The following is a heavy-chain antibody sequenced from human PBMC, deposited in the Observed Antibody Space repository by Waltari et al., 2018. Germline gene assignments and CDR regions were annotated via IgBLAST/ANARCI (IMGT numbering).Heavy chain of an antibody. V-gene: IGHV4-34*02. Sequence: QVQLQQGGAGLLTPSEPLSLTCTVHGGSFSGPFWTWIRQAPGKGLERLGEIDHRGSTHYNPSFRSRVTISVDTSKKQFSLQLNSVTAADTALYYCARERSRDFDWLPNVLDVWGLGTLVTVSS. CDR2: IDHRGST. D-gene: IGHD3-9*01. J-gene: IGHJ3*01. CDR3: ARERSRDFDWLPNVLDV. CDR1: GGSFSGPF.